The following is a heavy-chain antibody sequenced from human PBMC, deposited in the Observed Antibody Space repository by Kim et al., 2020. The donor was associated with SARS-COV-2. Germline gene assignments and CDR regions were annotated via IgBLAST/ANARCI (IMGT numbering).Heavy chain of an antibody. J-gene: IGHJ3*02. Sequence: GGSLRLPCAASGFTFSSYGMHWVRQAPGKGLEWVAVIWYDGSNKYYADSVKGRFTISRDNSKNTLYLQMNSLRAEDTAVYYCAREFCSGGSCYSLDSSDAFDIWGQGTMVTVSS. D-gene: IGHD2-15*01. CDR2: IWYDGSNK. V-gene: IGHV3-33*01. CDR1: GFTFSSYG. CDR3: AREFCSGGSCYSLDSSDAFDI.